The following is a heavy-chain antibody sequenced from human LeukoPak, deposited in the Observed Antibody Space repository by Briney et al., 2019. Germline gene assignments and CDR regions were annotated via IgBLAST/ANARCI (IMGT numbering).Heavy chain of an antibody. CDR2: MSYSGST. CDR1: GGSINSGLYY. CDR3: ARTPSGPDY. V-gene: IGHV4-39*07. Sequence: SETLSLTCTVSGGSINSGLYYWGWIRQPPGKGLEWIGRMSYSGSTDYNPSLKSRITISVDTSKNQFSLRLSSVTAADTAVYYCARTPSGPDYWGQGTLVTVSS. J-gene: IGHJ4*02.